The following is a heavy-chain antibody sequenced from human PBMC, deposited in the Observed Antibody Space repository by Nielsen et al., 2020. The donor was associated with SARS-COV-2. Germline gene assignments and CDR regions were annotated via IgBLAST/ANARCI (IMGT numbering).Heavy chain of an antibody. V-gene: IGHV3-9*01. Sequence: SLKISCAASGFTFDDYAMHWVRQAPGKGLEWVSGISWNSGSIGYADSVKGRFTISRDNAKNSLYLQTNSLRAEDTALYYCAKDIHSSGYLDYWGQGTLVTVSS. J-gene: IGHJ4*02. CDR3: AKDIHSSGYLDY. D-gene: IGHD3-22*01. CDR2: ISWNSGSI. CDR1: GFTFDDYA.